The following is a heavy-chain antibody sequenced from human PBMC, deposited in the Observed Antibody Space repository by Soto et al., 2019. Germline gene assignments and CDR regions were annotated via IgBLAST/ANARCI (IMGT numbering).Heavy chain of an antibody. CDR2: LYWDGDK. CDR1: GFSVTNNGEG. CDR3: AHRKTTITVATYFDL. V-gene: IGHV2-5*02. Sequence: QITLKESGPTLVKPTQTLTLTCTFSGFSVTNNGEGVGWIRQPPGKALEWLATLYWDGDKRYSPSLRKRASVSTDNSKSQVVLTMTDMGPADTGTYFCAHRKTTITVATYFDLWGQGTLVTVS. J-gene: IGHJ4*02. D-gene: IGHD6-19*01.